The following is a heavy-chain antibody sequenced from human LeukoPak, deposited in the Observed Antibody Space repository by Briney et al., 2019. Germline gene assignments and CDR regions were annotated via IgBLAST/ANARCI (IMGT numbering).Heavy chain of an antibody. J-gene: IGHJ6*02. CDR1: GYTFTGYY. D-gene: IGHD3-22*01. CDR3: ARCQHSSGYYCYYGMDV. V-gene: IGHV1-2*02. Sequence: ASVKVSCKASGYTFTGYYMHWVRQAPGQGLEWMGWINPNSGGTNYAQKFQGRVTMTRDTSISTAYMELSGLRSDDTAVYYCARCQHSSGYYCYYGMDVWGQGTTVTVSS. CDR2: INPNSGGT.